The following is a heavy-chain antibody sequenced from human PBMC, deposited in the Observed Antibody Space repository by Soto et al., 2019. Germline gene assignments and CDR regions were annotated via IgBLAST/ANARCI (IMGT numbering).Heavy chain of an antibody. Sequence: PSETLSLTCTVSGGSISSGGYYWSWIRQHPGKGLEWIGYIYYSGTTNYNPSLKSRVTISVDTSKNQFSLKLTSVTATDTAVYYCAREGRSFDSWGQGSLVTVSS. CDR2: IYYSGTT. CDR3: AREGRSFDS. V-gene: IGHV4-61*08. CDR1: GGSISSGGYY. J-gene: IGHJ4*02.